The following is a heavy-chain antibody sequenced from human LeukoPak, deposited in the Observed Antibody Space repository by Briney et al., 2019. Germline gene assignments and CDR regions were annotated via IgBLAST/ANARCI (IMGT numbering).Heavy chain of an antibody. CDR2: IYYSGST. D-gene: IGHD4-11*01. Sequence: PSETLSLTCTVSGGSISSYYWSWIRQPPGKGLEWIGYIYYSGSTHCNPSLKSRVTISVDTSKNQFSLKLRSVTAADTAVYYCARAKYSNCLDYWGQGTLVTVSS. V-gene: IGHV4-59*01. CDR1: GGSISSYY. J-gene: IGHJ4*02. CDR3: ARAKYSNCLDY.